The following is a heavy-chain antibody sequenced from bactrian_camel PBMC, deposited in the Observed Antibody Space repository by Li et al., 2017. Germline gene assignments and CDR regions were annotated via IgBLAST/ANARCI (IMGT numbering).Heavy chain of an antibody. CDR3: ATQVRDFGGTWYGGWAHAI. Sequence: VQLVESGGGSAQPGGSLTLSCAASGFTISSYDFAWVRQAPGKGLEWISTSNGNGGSTYYADSVKGRFTISTDNAKSTMYLQMNNLKSEDTALYFCATQVRDFGGTWYGGWAHAIWGQGTQVTVS. CDR2: SNGNGGST. CDR1: GFTISSYD. V-gene: IGHV3S40*01. D-gene: IGHD6*01. J-gene: IGHJ4*01.